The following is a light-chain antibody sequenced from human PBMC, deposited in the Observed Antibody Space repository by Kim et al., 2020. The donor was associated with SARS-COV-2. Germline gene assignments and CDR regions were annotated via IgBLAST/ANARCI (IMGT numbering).Light chain of an antibody. CDR1: QDIGRE. CDR3: LQDWSYPLT. Sequence: ASVGDSVTIPCRAMQDIGRELVWDLQKPGKAPQLLIRGASNVHSGVPSRFSGSGFGTEFTLTISSLQPEDFATYFCLQDWSYPLTFGQGTRLEIK. J-gene: IGKJ5*01. V-gene: IGKV1-6*01. CDR2: GAS.